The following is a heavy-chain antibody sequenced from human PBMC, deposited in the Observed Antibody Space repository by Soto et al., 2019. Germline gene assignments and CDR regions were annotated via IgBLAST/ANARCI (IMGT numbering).Heavy chain of an antibody. CDR3: VRKPYSSSWSDY. CDR1: GFTFSDYY. J-gene: IGHJ4*02. Sequence: QVQLVESGGGLVKPGGSLRLSCAASGFTFSDYYMSWIRQAPGKGLEWVSYISRSGGTIYYADSVKGRFTISRDNAKNSLYLQMNSLRAEDTAVYYCVRKPYSSSWSDYWGQGTLVTVSS. CDR2: ISRSGGTI. V-gene: IGHV3-11*01. D-gene: IGHD6-13*01.